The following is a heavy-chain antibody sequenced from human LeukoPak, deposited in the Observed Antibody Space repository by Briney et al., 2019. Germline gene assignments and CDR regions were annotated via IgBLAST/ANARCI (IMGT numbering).Heavy chain of an antibody. Sequence: AGGSLRLSCAASGFTFSSYAMHWVRQAPGKGLEWVAVISYDGSNKYYADSVKGRFTISRDNSKNTLYLQMNSLRAEDTAVYYCARDLITRQGAWGDYWGQGTLVTVSS. CDR2: ISYDGSNK. CDR3: ARDLITRQGAWGDY. J-gene: IGHJ4*02. V-gene: IGHV3-30-3*01. D-gene: IGHD3-22*01. CDR1: GFTFSSYA.